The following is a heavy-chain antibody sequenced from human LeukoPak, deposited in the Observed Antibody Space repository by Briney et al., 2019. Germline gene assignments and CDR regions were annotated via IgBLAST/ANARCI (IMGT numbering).Heavy chain of an antibody. V-gene: IGHV4-34*01. Sequence: SETLSLTCAVYGGSFSGYYWSWIRQPPGKGLEWIGEINHSGSTNYNPSLKSRVTISVDTSKNQFSLKLSSVTAADTAVYYCARLYSGSYIYWGQGTLVTVSS. D-gene: IGHD1-26*01. CDR1: GGSFSGYY. J-gene: IGHJ4*02. CDR2: INHSGST. CDR3: ARLYSGSYIY.